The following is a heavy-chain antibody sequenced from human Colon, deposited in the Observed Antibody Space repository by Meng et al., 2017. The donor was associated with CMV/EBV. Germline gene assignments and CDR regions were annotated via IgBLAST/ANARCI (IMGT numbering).Heavy chain of an antibody. J-gene: IGHJ6*02. CDR2: IIPIFGTA. CDR1: GGTFSSYA. Sequence: ASGGTFSSYAISWVRQAPGQGLEWMGGIIPIFGTANSAQQFQGRVTITTDESTSTAYMELSSLRSEDTAVYYCARTVGGLNYGMDVWGQGTTVTVSS. D-gene: IGHD3-10*01. CDR3: ARTVGGLNYGMDV. V-gene: IGHV1-69*05.